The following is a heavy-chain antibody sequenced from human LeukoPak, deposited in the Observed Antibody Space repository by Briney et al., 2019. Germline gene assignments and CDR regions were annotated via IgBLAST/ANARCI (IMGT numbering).Heavy chain of an antibody. J-gene: IGHJ5*02. CDR3: ARVWSEYYYDSSGYDP. Sequence: SEILSLTCTVSGGPISSHYWSWIRQPPGKGLEWIGYIYYSGSTNYNPSLKSRVTISVDTSKNQFSLKLSSVTAADTAVYYCARVWSEYYYDSSGYDPWGQGTLVTVSS. CDR2: IYYSGST. CDR1: GGPISSHY. V-gene: IGHV4-59*11. D-gene: IGHD3-22*01.